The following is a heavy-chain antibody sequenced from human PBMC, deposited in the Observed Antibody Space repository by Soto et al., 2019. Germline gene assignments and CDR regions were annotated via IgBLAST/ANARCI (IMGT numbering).Heavy chain of an antibody. CDR1: GDSVSSNSAA. CDR2: TYYRSKWYN. D-gene: IGHD3-3*01. Sequence: SQTLSLTCAISGDSVSSNSAAWNWIRQSPSRGLEWLGRTYYRSKWYNDYAVSVKSRITINPDTSKNQFSLQLNSVTAADTAVYYCARGQGIRLEWLLLGYGMDVWGQGTTVTVSS. CDR3: ARGQGIRLEWLLLGYGMDV. J-gene: IGHJ6*02. V-gene: IGHV6-1*01.